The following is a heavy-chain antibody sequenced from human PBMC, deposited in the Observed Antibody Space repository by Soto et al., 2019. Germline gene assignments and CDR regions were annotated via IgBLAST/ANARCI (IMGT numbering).Heavy chain of an antibody. CDR3: ASEGVRGMDV. CDR1: GYTFTSYD. CDR2: MNPNSGNT. Sequence: QVQLVQSGAEVKKPGASVKVSCKASGYTFTSYDINWVRQATGQGLEWMGWMNPNSGNTGYAQTYQGRVTLTRTTSISTAYMELSTLRSAGTAVYYCASEGVRGMDVWGPGTTVTVSS. V-gene: IGHV1-8*01. J-gene: IGHJ6*02. D-gene: IGHD3-10*01.